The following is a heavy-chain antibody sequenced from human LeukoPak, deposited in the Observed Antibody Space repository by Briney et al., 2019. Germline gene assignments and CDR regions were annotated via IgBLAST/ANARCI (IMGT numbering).Heavy chain of an antibody. CDR2: FHGTGST. D-gene: IGHD2-2*01. V-gene: IGHV4-4*07. Sequence: SESLSLTCNVSGDSIRGYSWSWIRQPAGKGLEWIGRFHGTGSTTYLPSLEGRVTMALDTSKNQFSLKLTSMTAADTAVYFCARDRFCRNAICHPALGLWGQGTLVSVSS. CDR1: GDSIRGYS. CDR3: ARDRFCRNAICHPALGL. J-gene: IGHJ1*01.